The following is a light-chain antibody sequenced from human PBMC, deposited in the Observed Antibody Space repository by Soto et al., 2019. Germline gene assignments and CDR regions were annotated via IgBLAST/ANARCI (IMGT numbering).Light chain of an antibody. CDR2: STD. CDR3: ASWDDSLNGYV. J-gene: IGLJ1*01. CDR1: NSNIGENS. Sequence: QSVLTQPHSASGTPGQRVTISCSGTNSNIGENSVNWYQRLPGTAPKLLISSTDQRPSGVPDRFSGSKSGTSGFLAISGLQSEDEADYYCASWDDSLNGYVFGTGTKVTVL. V-gene: IGLV1-44*01.